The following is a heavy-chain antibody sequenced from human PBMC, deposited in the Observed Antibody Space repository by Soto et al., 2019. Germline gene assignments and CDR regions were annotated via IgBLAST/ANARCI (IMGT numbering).Heavy chain of an antibody. CDR3: ARSSVTIDGLDF. CDR2: INGGIGNT. Sequence: QVRLEQSRAEVKEPGASVKISCKASGYDFNSYSIHWLRQAPGQRPEYMGRINGGIGNTKFSQKFQDRLTISRDTSASAMYMELSSLTYDDTGVYYCARSSVTIDGLDFWGQGTLVIVSS. V-gene: IGHV1-3*01. CDR1: GYDFNSYS. D-gene: IGHD4-17*01. J-gene: IGHJ4*02.